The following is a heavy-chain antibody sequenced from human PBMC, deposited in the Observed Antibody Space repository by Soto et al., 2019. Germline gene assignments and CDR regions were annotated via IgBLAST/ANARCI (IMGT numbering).Heavy chain of an antibody. CDR1: GGSINSYY. Sequence: SETLSLTCTVSGGSINSYYLSWLRQPPGKGLEWIGYIYYSGSTTYNPSLKSRVTISADTSKNQFSLKLSSVTAADTAVYYCARVYRTYYDFWSGYYQGDYYGMDVWGQGTTVTVSS. V-gene: IGHV4-59*08. CDR2: IYYSGST. J-gene: IGHJ6*02. D-gene: IGHD3-3*01. CDR3: ARVYRTYYDFWSGYYQGDYYGMDV.